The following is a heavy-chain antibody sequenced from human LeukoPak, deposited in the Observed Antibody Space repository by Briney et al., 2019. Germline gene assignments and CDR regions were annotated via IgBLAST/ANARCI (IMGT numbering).Heavy chain of an antibody. J-gene: IGHJ4*02. CDR3: ASGYCSGGSCYSG. CDR1: GFTFSSYE. Sequence: PGGSLRLSCAASGFTFSSYEMNWVRQAPGKGLEWVSYISSSGSTIYYADSVKGRFTISRDNAKNSLYLQMNSLRAEDTAVYYCASGYCSGGSCYSGWGPGTLVTVSS. CDR2: ISSSGSTI. V-gene: IGHV3-48*03. D-gene: IGHD2-15*01.